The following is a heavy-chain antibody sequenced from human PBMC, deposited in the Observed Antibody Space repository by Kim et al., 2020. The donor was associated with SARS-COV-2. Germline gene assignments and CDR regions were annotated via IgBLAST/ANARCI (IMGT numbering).Heavy chain of an antibody. J-gene: IGHJ6*03. V-gene: IGHV3-30*02. CDR3: AKDEVGAYYYYYYMDV. Sequence: SVKGRFTISRDNSKNTLYLQMNSLRAEDTAVYYCAKDEVGAYYYYYYMDVWGKGTTVTVSS. D-gene: IGHD1-26*01.